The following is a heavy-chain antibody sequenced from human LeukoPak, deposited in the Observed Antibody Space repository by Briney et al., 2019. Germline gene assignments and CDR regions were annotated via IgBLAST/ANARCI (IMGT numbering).Heavy chain of an antibody. J-gene: IGHJ5*02. Sequence: SETLPLTCTVSGGSITSYYWSWIRQPPGKGLQWIGYIYYSGSTNYSPSLMSRVTISVDTSKNQFSLKLSSVTAADTAVYYCARHRRVNWFDPWGQGALVTVSS. V-gene: IGHV4-59*08. CDR3: ARHRRVNWFDP. CDR1: GGSITSYY. CDR2: IYYSGST.